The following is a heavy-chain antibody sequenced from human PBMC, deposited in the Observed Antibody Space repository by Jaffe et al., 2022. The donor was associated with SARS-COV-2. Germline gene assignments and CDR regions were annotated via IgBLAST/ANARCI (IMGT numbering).Heavy chain of an antibody. J-gene: IGHJ4*02. Sequence: QVQLVESGGGLVKPGGSLRLSCTASGFTFSDYYMSWIRQAPGKGLEWLSCISSSTIYTNYADSVKGRFTISRDNAKNSLSLQMNSLRAEDTAVYYCARGNSSSPYDYWGQGTLVTVSS. D-gene: IGHD6-6*01. V-gene: IGHV3-11*06. CDR2: ISSSTIYT. CDR3: ARGNSSSPYDY. CDR1: GFTFSDYY.